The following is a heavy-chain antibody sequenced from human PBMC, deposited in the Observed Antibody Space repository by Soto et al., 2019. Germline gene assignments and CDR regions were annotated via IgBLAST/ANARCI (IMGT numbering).Heavy chain of an antibody. Sequence: QVQLQQWGAGLLKPSETLSLTCAVYGGSFSGYYWSWIRQPPGKGLEWIGEINHSGSTNYNPSLKSRVTISVDTSKNQYSRKLSAVTAADTALYYCARGRGAAAGSNYWGQGTLVTVSS. CDR1: GGSFSGYY. V-gene: IGHV4-34*01. J-gene: IGHJ4*02. D-gene: IGHD6-13*01. CDR3: ARGRGAAAGSNY. CDR2: INHSGST.